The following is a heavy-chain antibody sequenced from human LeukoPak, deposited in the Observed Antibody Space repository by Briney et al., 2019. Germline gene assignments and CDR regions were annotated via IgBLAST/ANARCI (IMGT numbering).Heavy chain of an antibody. CDR1: GFTFSSYG. CDR2: ISYDGSNK. CDR3: ARRSSSGPGYDAFDI. Sequence: PGRSLRLSCAASGFTFSSYGMHWVRQAPGKGLEGVAVISYDGSNKYYADSVKGRFTISRDNSKNTLYLQMNSLRAEDTAVYYCARRSSSGPGYDAFDIWGQGTMVTVSS. V-gene: IGHV3-30*03. D-gene: IGHD6-19*01. J-gene: IGHJ3*02.